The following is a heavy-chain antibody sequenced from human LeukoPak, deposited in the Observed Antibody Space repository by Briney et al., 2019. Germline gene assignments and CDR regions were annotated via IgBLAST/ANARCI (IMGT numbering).Heavy chain of an antibody. D-gene: IGHD5-12*01. CDR3: ARDRGYSGYDSPIGY. CDR2: ISGSSSYI. J-gene: IGHJ4*02. CDR1: GFTFSSYS. V-gene: IGHV3-21*01. Sequence: GGSLRLSCAASGFTFSSYSMNWVRQAPGKGLEWVTSISGSSSYIYYADSVKGRFTISRDNAKNSLYLQMNSLRAEDTAVYYCARDRGYSGYDSPIGYWGQGTLVTVSS.